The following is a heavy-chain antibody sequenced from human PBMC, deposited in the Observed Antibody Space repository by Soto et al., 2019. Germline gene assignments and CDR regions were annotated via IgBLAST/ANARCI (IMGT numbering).Heavy chain of an antibody. J-gene: IGHJ6*04. CDR3: ARDSAVTLLQRYYYYGMDV. V-gene: IGHV1-18*04. Sequence: ASVKVSCKASGYTFTSYGISWVRQAPGQGLERMGWISAYNGNTNYAQKLQGRVAMTTDTSTSTAYMELRSLRSDDTAVYYSARDSAVTLLQRYYYYGMDVWGKGTMVTVSS. D-gene: IGHD2-15*01. CDR1: GYTFTSYG. CDR2: ISAYNGNT.